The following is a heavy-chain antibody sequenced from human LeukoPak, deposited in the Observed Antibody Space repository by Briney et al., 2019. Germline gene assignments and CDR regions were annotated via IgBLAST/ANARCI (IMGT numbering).Heavy chain of an antibody. J-gene: IGHJ4*02. CDR1: GYTFTSYY. D-gene: IGHD6-19*01. Sequence: ASVKVSCKASGYTFTSYYMHWVRQAPGQGLEWMGIINPSGGSTSYAQKFQGRVTMTRDKSTSTVYMELSSLRSEDTTVYYCARAFRVIAVAGRRGSYFDYWGQGTLVTVSS. CDR3: ARAFRVIAVAGRRGSYFDY. CDR2: INPSGGST. V-gene: IGHV1-46*01.